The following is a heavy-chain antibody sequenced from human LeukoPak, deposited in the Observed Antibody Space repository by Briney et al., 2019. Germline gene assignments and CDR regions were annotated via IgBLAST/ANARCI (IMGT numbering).Heavy chain of an antibody. D-gene: IGHD6-6*01. CDR3: ARRRDFDY. CDR1: GLTLSTYS. Sequence: QPGRSLTLSCAPSGLTLSTYSMNSVRHAPRKGLEWVSYISSSGNTIYYADSVKGRFTISRDNAKNSLFLQMNSLRAEDTAVYYCARRRDFDYWGQGTLVAVSS. CDR2: ISSSGNTI. V-gene: IGHV3-48*04. J-gene: IGHJ4*02.